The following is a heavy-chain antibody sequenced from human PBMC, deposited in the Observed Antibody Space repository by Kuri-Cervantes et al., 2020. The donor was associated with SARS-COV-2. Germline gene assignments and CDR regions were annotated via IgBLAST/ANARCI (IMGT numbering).Heavy chain of an antibody. J-gene: IGHJ3*02. CDR3: ARRGWYYDILTGYLAHAFDI. D-gene: IGHD3-9*01. V-gene: IGHV5-51*01. CDR2: IYPGDSDT. CDR1: GYSFTSYW. Sequence: GESLKISCKGSGYSFTSYWIAWVRQMPGKGLECMGIIYPGDSDTTYSPSFQGQVTISADKSISTAYLQWSSLKASDTAMYYCARRGWYYDILTGYLAHAFDIWGQGTMVTVSS.